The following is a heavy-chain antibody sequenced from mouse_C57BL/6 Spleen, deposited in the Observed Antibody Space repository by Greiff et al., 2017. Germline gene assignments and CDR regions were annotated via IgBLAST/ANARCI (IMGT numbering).Heavy chain of an antibody. CDR1: GYTFTSYW. D-gene: IGHD1-1*01. CDR3: AHVTTVVECWFDY. V-gene: IGHV1-64*01. Sequence: QVQLQQPGAELVKPGASVKLSCKASGYTFTSYWMHWVKQRPGQGLEWIGMIHPNSGSTNYNEKFKSKATLTVDKSSSTAYMQLSSMTSEDSAVYCGAHVTTVVECWFDYWGQGTTLTVSS. J-gene: IGHJ2*01. CDR2: IHPNSGST.